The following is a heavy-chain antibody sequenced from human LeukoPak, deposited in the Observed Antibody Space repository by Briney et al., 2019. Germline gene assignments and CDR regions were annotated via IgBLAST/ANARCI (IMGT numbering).Heavy chain of an antibody. CDR1: GYSFTDSW. CDR2: IFPGDSDT. CDR3: ARAHSRISAIDY. Sequence: GESLKISCEAFGYSFTDSWLGWVRQIPGKGLEWMGMIFPGDSDTRYSPSFQGRVTISADKSISTAYLHLSSLKASDTAMYYCARAHSRISAIDYWGQGTLVTVSS. J-gene: IGHJ4*02. D-gene: IGHD6-6*01. V-gene: IGHV5-51*01.